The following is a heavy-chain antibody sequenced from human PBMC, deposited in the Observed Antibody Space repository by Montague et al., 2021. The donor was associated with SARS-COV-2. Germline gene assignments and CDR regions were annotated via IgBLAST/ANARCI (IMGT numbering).Heavy chain of an antibody. CDR3: ARDGDYGGTWYSFLQN. CDR2: TFYRSQWHT. CDR1: GDSVSSDPAA. D-gene: IGHD4-17*01. Sequence: CAISGDSVSSDPAAWHWIRQSPSRGLEWLGRTFYRSQWHTDSAASVRSRISLSGDISKNQFSLHLNSVTPEDTAIYYCARDGDYGGTWYSFLQNWGQGTLVIVSS. J-gene: IGHJ1*01. V-gene: IGHV6-1*01.